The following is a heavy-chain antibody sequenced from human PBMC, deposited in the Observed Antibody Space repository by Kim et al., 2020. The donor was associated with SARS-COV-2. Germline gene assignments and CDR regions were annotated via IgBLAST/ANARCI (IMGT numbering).Heavy chain of an antibody. D-gene: IGHD7-27*01. CDR2: IYYSGST. CDR1: GGSISSYY. CDR3: ARLTGDRREYYFDY. Sequence: SETLSLTCTVSGGSISSYYWSWIRQPPGKGLEWIGYIYYSGSTNYNPSLKSRVTISVDTSKNQFSLKLSSVTAADTAVYYCARLTGDRREYYFDYWGQGT. V-gene: IGHV4-59*08. J-gene: IGHJ4*02.